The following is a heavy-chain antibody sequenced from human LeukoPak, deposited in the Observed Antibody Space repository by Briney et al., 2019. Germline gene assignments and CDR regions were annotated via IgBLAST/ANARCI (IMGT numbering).Heavy chain of an antibody. J-gene: IGHJ4*02. CDR2: ISYDGSNK. V-gene: IGHV3-30*04. CDR1: GFTFSSYA. D-gene: IGHD5-24*01. CDR3: ADLRGY. Sequence: GGSLRLSCAASGFTFSSYAMHWVRQAPGKGLEWVAVISYDGSNKYYADSVKGRFTISRDNSKNTLYLQMNSLRAEDTAVYYCADLRGYWGQGTLVTVSS.